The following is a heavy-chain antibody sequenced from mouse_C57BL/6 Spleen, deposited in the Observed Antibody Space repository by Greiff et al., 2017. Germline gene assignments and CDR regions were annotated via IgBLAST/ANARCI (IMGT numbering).Heavy chain of an antibody. CDR2: ILPGSGST. CDR1: GYTFTGYW. V-gene: IGHV1-9*01. D-gene: IGHD1-1*01. Sequence: VQLQQSGAELMKPGASVQLSCKATGYTFTGYWIEWVKQRPGHGLEWIGEILPGSGSTNYNEKFKGKATFTADTSSNTAYMQLSSLTTEDSAIYYCARRGYGSSYRAYWGQGTLVTVSA. J-gene: IGHJ3*01. CDR3: ARRGYGSSYRAY.